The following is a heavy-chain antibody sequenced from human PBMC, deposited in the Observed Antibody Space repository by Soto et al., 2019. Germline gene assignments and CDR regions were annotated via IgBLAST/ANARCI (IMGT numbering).Heavy chain of an antibody. D-gene: IGHD2-15*01. CDR1: GYTFNDFG. V-gene: IGHV1-18*01. CDR3: ARDIAFDIDY. Sequence: QVHLLQSGAEVQKPGASVKVSCKTSGYTFNDFGITWVRQAPGLGLEWLGWIYSKAGKMNFAPKFQNRVIMNTDTSTCTAFMELTSLTFDDSAIYFCARDIAFDIDYWGQGTLVTVS. J-gene: IGHJ4*02. CDR2: IYSKAGKM.